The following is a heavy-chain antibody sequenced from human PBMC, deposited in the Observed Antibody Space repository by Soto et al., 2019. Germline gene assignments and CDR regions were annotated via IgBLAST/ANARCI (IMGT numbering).Heavy chain of an antibody. CDR1: GGSFSGYY. D-gene: IGHD1-26*01. J-gene: IGHJ4*02. CDR3: AISGTARRRRQRFHY. CDR2: IYYSGST. Sequence: SETLSLTCAVYGGSFSGYYWSWIRQPPGKGLEWIGYIYYSGSTNYNPSLKSRVTISVDTSKNQFSLKLSFVTAADTAVYYCAISGTARRRRQRFHYWGQGTLVSVSS. V-gene: IGHV4-59*08.